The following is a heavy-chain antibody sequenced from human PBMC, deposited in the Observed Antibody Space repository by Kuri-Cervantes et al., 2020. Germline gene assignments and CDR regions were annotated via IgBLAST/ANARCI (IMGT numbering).Heavy chain of an antibody. CDR3: AKDGVYGSGSYYKTYFDY. CDR1: GFTFDDYA. V-gene: IGHV3-9*01. CDR2: ISWNSGSI. J-gene: IGHJ4*02. D-gene: IGHD3-10*01. Sequence: LSLTCAASGFTFDDYAMHWVRQAPGKGLEWVSGISWNSGSIGYADSVKGRFTISRDNAKNSLYLQMNSLRAEDTALYYCAKDGVYGSGSYYKTYFDYWGQGTLVTVSS.